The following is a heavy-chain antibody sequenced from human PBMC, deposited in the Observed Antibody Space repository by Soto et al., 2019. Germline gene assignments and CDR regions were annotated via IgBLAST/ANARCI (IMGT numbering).Heavy chain of an antibody. D-gene: IGHD4-4*01. V-gene: IGHV3-23*01. CDR2: ISGGGGVT. CDR1: GFTFSNNA. Sequence: EVQLLESGGGLVQPGGSLRLSCAASGFTFSNNAMTWVRQAPGRGLEFVSVISGGGGVTYYADSVKGRFTISRDNSKNTLFLQMNSLRVEDTAIYYCAKDSTVSTSWYDFHYWGQGTLVTVS. CDR3: AKDSTVSTSWYDFHY. J-gene: IGHJ4*02.